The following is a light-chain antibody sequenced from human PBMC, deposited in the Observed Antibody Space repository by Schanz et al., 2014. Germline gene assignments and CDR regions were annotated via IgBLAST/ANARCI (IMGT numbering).Light chain of an antibody. CDR3: HQYHDWPPWT. J-gene: IGKJ1*01. CDR2: DAS. Sequence: EIVLTQSPGTLSLSPGERATLSCRASQSVTSTYLAWYQQKPGQAPRLLIHDASNRATGIPARFSGSGAGTDFTLTISSLQPEDFAVYYCHQYHDWPPWTFGQGTKVQV. V-gene: IGKV3-20*01. CDR1: QSVTSTY.